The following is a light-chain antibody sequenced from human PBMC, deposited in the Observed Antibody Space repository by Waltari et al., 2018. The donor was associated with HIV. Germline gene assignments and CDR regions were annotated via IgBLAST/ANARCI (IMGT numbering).Light chain of an antibody. V-gene: IGLV2-14*01. CDR3: SSYTSGTTWV. CDR2: EVS. Sequence: QSALSPPASVSGSPGQSLTISCTGTNSVICGYTLFSWHQHHTGRAPKLIIFEVSNRPSGVSNRFSGSKSGNTASLIISGLLAEDDADYYCSSYTSGTTWVFGGGTKLTVL. CDR1: NSVICGYTL. J-gene: IGLJ3*02.